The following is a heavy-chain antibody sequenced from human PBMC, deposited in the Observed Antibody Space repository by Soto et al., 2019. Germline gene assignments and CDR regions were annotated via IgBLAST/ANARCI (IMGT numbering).Heavy chain of an antibody. Sequence: SETLSLTCTVSGGSISSGGYYWSWIRQHPGKGLEWIGYIYYSGSTYYNPSLKSRVTISVDTSKNQFSLKLSSVTAADTAVYYCARAAVNPYYFDYWGQGTLVTVSS. CDR2: IYYSGST. CDR1: GGSISSGGYY. D-gene: IGHD4-4*01. CDR3: ARAAVNPYYFDY. J-gene: IGHJ4*02. V-gene: IGHV4-31*03.